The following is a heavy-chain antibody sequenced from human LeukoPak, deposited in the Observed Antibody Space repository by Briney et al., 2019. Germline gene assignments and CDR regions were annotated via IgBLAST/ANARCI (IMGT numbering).Heavy chain of an antibody. CDR2: INHSGST. J-gene: IGHJ6*03. V-gene: IGHV4-34*01. Sequence: SETLSLTCAVYGGSFSGYYWSWIRQPPGKGLEWIGEINHSGSTNYNPSLKSRVTISVDTSKNQFSLKLSSVTAADTAVYYCARDRGIAARPGYYYYYYMDVWGKGTTVTVSS. D-gene: IGHD6-6*01. CDR1: GGSFSGYY. CDR3: ARDRGIAARPGYYYYYYMDV.